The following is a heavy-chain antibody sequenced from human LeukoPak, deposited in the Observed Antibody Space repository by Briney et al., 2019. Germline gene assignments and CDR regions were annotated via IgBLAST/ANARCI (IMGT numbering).Heavy chain of an antibody. CDR2: TYYRPKWYN. V-gene: IGHV6-1*01. CDR3: ARDVGTTGWHTFDY. Sequence: SQTLSLTCAISGDSVSSNNGAWNWIRQSPSRGLEWLGRTYYRPKWYNDYAGSLISRITISPDTSKNQFSLQLYSVTPEDTAVYYCARDVGTTGWHTFDYWGQGTLVTVSS. CDR1: GDSVSSNNGA. J-gene: IGHJ4*02. D-gene: IGHD3-9*01.